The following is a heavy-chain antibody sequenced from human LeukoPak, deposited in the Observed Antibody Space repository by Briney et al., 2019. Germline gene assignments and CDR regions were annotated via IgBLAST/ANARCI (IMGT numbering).Heavy chain of an antibody. CDR1: GYFISSGYY. CDR2: IYHSGST. Sequence: SETLSLTCTVSGYFISSGYYWGWIRQPPGKGLEWIGSIYHSGSTYYNPSLKSRVTISVDTSKNQFSLKLSSVTAADTAVYYCARGGSAAARRGYYYMDVWGKGTTVTVSS. CDR3: ARGGSAAARRGYYYMDV. J-gene: IGHJ6*03. V-gene: IGHV4-38-2*02. D-gene: IGHD6-6*01.